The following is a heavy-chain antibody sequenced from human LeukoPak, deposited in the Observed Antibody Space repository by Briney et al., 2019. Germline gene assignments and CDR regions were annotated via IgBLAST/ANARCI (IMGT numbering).Heavy chain of an antibody. J-gene: IGHJ6*03. CDR1: GFSFSSYG. CDR3: ARKYGSGSFYMDV. Sequence: GGSLRLSCAGSGFSFSSYGMHWVRQAPGKGLEWMAFIRSDGSNKYYADSVKGRFTISRDNSKNTLYLQMNSLRAEDTAVYYCARKYGSGSFYMDVWGKGTTVTISS. CDR2: IRSDGSNK. D-gene: IGHD3-10*01. V-gene: IGHV3-30*02.